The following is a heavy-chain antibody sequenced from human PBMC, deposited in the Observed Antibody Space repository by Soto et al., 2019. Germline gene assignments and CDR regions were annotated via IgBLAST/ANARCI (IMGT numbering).Heavy chain of an antibody. CDR1: GFTFSSYA. J-gene: IGHJ4*02. Sequence: PGGSLRLSCAASGFTFSSYAMSWVRQAPGKGLEWVSAISGSGGSTYYADSVKGRFTISRDNSKNTLCLQMNSLRAEDTAVYYCAKDRSGYDVGYFDYWGQGTLVTVSS. CDR3: AKDRSGYDVGYFDY. D-gene: IGHD5-12*01. V-gene: IGHV3-23*01. CDR2: ISGSGGST.